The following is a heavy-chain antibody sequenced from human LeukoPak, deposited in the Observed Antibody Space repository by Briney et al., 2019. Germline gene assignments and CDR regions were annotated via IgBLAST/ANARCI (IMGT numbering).Heavy chain of an antibody. CDR3: ARSYYGSGSYPF. D-gene: IGHD3-10*01. V-gene: IGHV3-23*01. CDR1: GFTFSSYA. CDR2: ISGSGGST. J-gene: IGHJ4*02. Sequence: GGSLRLSCAASGFTFSSYAMSWVRQAPGKGLEWVSAISGSGGSTYYADSVKGRFTISRDNSKNTLYLQMNSLRAEDTALYYCARSYYGSGSYPFWGQGTLVTVSS.